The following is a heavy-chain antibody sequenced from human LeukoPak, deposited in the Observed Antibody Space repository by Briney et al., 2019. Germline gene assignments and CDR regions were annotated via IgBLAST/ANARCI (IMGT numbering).Heavy chain of an antibody. J-gene: IGHJ4*02. CDR2: THYTGST. CDR3: ARGRGSYGPYYFDY. D-gene: IGHD1-26*01. V-gene: IGHV4-59*01. Sequence: SETLSLTCTVSGGSISSYYWSWIRQPPGKGLKWIGYTHYTGSTNYNPSLKSRVTISLDMSKNRFSLKLSSVTAADTAVYYCARGRGSYGPYYFDYWGQGTLVTVSS. CDR1: GGSISSYY.